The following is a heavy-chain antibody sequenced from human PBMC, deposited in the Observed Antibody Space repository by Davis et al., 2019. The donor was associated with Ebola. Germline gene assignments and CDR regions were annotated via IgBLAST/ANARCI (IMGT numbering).Heavy chain of an antibody. J-gene: IGHJ4*02. Sequence: SETLSLTCTVSGGSINSGGKYWNWIRQHPGKGLEWIGYIHYSGSTNYNPSLKSRVTISVDTSKNQFSLKLSSVTAADTAVYYCTRGRGSYYGVYYFDYWGQGTLVTVSS. D-gene: IGHD1-26*01. CDR3: TRGRGSYYGVYYFDY. V-gene: IGHV4-61*08. CDR2: IHYSGST. CDR1: GGSINSGGKY.